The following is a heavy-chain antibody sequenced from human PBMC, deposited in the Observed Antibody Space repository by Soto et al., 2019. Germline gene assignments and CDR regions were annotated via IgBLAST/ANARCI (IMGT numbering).Heavy chain of an antibody. CDR3: ARGDIGWLEGAN. CDR1: GFTFNNYW. J-gene: IGHJ4*02. CDR2: INQHGSAK. D-gene: IGHD3-10*01. V-gene: IGHV3-7*01. Sequence: EVQLVESGGGLVQPGGSLRLSCAASGFTFNNYWMSWVRQAPGKGLEWVANINQHGSAKYYVESVKGRFTISRDNAKNSLYLLMNSLRAEDTAVYYCARGDIGWLEGANWGQGTLVTVSS.